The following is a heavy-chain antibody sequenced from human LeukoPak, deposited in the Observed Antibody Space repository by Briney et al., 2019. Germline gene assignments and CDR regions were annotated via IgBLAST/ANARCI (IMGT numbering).Heavy chain of an antibody. CDR1: GFTFDDYA. V-gene: IGHV3-9*01. D-gene: IGHD5-18*01. CDR2: ISWNSGSI. J-gene: IGHJ4*02. Sequence: GGSLRVSCAASGFTFDDYAMHWVRQAPGKGLERVSGISWNSGSIGYADSVKGRFTISRDNAKNSLYLQMNSLRAEDTALYYCAKDLGYNVDTAMVVHYWGQGTLVTVSS. CDR3: AKDLGYNVDTAMVVHY.